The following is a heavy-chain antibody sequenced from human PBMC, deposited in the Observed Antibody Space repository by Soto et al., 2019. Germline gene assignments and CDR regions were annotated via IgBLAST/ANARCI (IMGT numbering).Heavy chain of an antibody. V-gene: IGHV3-30-3*01. CDR2: ISYDGSNK. D-gene: IGHD1-26*01. CDR1: GFTFSSYA. CDR3: ARDPHGGSYYLDY. J-gene: IGHJ4*02. Sequence: QVQLVESGGGVVQPGRSLRLSCAASGFTFSSYAMHWVRQAPGKGLEWVAVISYDGSNKYYADSVKGRFTISRDNSKNTLYLQMNSLRAEDTAVYYCARDPHGGSYYLDYWGQGPLVTVSS.